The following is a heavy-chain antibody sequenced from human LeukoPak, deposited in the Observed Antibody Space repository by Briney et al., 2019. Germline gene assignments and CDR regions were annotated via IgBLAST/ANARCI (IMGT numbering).Heavy chain of an antibody. V-gene: IGHV1-46*01. CDR2: INPSGGST. J-gene: IGHJ6*03. Sequence: GASVKVSCKASGYTFTNYYIHWVRQAPGQGLEWMGIINPSGGSTSYPQKFQGRVTITTDESASTAYMELSSLRSEDTAVYYCARAGGVDYGDYYYYYYMDVWGKGTTVTVSS. CDR3: ARAGGVDYGDYYYYYYMDV. CDR1: GYTFTNYY. D-gene: IGHD4-17*01.